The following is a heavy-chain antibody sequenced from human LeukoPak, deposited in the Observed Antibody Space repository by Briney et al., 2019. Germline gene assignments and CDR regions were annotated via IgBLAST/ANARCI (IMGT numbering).Heavy chain of an antibody. D-gene: IGHD6-13*01. CDR3: ASGIAAAGTSLDV. J-gene: IGHJ6*02. CDR1: GGTFSSYA. Sequence: GASVKVSCKASGGTFSSYAISWVRQAPGQGLEWMGRIIPILGIANYAQKFQGRVTITADKSTSTAYMELSSLRSEDTAVYYCASGIAAAGTSLDVWGLGTTVTVSS. V-gene: IGHV1-69*04. CDR2: IIPILGIA.